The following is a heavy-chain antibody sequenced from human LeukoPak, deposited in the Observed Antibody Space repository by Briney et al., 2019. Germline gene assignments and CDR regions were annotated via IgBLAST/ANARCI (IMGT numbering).Heavy chain of an antibody. V-gene: IGHV3-74*01. Sequence: GGSLRLSCADSVFTSSSDRMHWGRHGPGKGLLWISRINTDGSTTHYADSVKGRFTISRDNAKNTLSLQMNSLRAEDTAVYYCARDLKWEPDYWGQGTLVTVSS. CDR2: INTDGSTT. D-gene: IGHD1-26*01. CDR1: VFTSSSDR. CDR3: ARDLKWEPDY. J-gene: IGHJ4*02.